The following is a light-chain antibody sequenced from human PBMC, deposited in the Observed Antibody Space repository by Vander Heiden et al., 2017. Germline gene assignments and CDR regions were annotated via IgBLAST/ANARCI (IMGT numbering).Light chain of an antibody. CDR1: QGISSY. CDR2: AAS. V-gene: IGKV1-9*01. J-gene: IGKJ4*01. CDR3: QQLNSYPFST. Sequence: DIQLTQSPSFLSASVGDRVTITCRVSQGISSYLAWYQQKPGEAPKLLIYAASTLQSGVPSRFSGSGSGTEFTLTISSLQPEDFATYYCQQLNSYPFSTFGGGTKVEIK.